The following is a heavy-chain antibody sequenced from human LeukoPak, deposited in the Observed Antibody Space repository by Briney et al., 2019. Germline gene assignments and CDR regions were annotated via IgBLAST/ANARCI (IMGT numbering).Heavy chain of an antibody. D-gene: IGHD4-11*01. J-gene: IGHJ5*02. CDR2: IYTSGST. V-gene: IGHV4-4*09. Sequence: SETLSLTCTVSGDSISSYYWTWIRQPPGRGLEWIGYIYTSGSTNFNPSLKSRITMSVDTSKNQFSLKLSSVTAADTAVYYCARQREDSNWFDPWGQGTLVNVSS. CDR1: GDSISSYY. CDR3: ARQREDSNWFDP.